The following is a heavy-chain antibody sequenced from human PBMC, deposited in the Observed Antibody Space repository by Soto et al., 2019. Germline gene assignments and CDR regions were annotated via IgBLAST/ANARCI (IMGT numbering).Heavy chain of an antibody. V-gene: IGHV1-24*01. CDR1: GYTLTELS. Sequence: ASVKVSCKVSGYTLTELSMHWVRQAPGKGLEWMGGFDPEDGETIYAQKFQGRVTMTEDTSTDTAYMELSSLRSEDTAVYYCATGRYCISTSCSSFSPFDYWGQGTLVTVSS. D-gene: IGHD2-2*01. CDR3: ATGRYCISTSCSSFSPFDY. CDR2: FDPEDGET. J-gene: IGHJ4*02.